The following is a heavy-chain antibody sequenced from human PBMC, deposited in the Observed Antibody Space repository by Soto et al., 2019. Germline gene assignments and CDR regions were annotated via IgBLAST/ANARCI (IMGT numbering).Heavy chain of an antibody. CDR3: ARGAPRPRDVTTYFNF. D-gene: IGHD1-1*01. CDR1: GDSMTSGGYY. V-gene: IGHV4-31*03. Sequence: PSETLSLTCSVSGDSMTSGGYYWSWFRHHPGKGLEWVGSIYYTGDTYFNPSLKSRITVSMDTSKNEFSLKLTSVTSADTAVYFCARGAPRPRDVTTYFNFWGQGTLVTVSS. J-gene: IGHJ4*02. CDR2: IYYTGDT.